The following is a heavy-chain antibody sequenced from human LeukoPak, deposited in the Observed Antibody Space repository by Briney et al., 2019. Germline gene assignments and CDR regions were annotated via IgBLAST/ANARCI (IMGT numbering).Heavy chain of an antibody. V-gene: IGHV4-34*01. J-gene: IGHJ6*03. CDR3: AGGNSVVVPAGMGGIHYYYMDV. D-gene: IGHD2-2*01. Sequence: WGTLRLSCAVSGWSFSGYYLSWVRQPPGKGLEWIGEINHSGSTNYNASLKSRVTISVDTSKNQLSLKLSSVTAADTAVYYCAGGNSVVVPAGMGGIHYYYMDVGGKGTTLTVPS. CDR2: INHSGST. CDR1: GWSFSGYY.